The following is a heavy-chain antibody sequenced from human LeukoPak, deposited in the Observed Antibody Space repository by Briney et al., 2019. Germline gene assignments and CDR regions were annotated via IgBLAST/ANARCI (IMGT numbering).Heavy chain of an antibody. Sequence: GGSLRVSCAASGFTFSSYAMSWVRPAPGRGLEWVSAISGSGGSTYYADSVKGRVTISRDNSTTKLHLQIHSLSAEYTAVYSRPPGSHGLFDYWRQGPLVTVSS. CDR1: GFTFSSYA. J-gene: IGHJ4*02. CDR2: ISGSGGST. D-gene: IGHD1-14*01. V-gene: IGHV3-23*01. CDR3: PPGSHGLFDY.